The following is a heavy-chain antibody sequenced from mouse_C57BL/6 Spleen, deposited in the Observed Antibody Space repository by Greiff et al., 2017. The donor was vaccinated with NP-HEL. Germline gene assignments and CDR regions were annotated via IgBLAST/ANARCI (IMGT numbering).Heavy chain of an antibody. CDR2: IKPNNGGT. CDR1: GYTFTDYN. Sequence: VQLKQSGPELVKPGASVKLPCKASGYTFTDYNMDWVKQGHGKSLEWIGDIKPNNGGTIYNQKFKGKATLTVDKSSSTAYMELGSLTSEDTAVYYCGTEFADWGQGTLVTVSA. CDR3: GTEFAD. J-gene: IGHJ3*01. V-gene: IGHV1-18*01.